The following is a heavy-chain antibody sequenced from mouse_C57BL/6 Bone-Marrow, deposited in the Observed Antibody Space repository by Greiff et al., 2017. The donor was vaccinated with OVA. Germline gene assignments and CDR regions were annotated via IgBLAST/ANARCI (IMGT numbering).Heavy chain of an antibody. V-gene: IGHV1-59*01. CDR2: IDPSDSYT. Sequence: QVQLKQSGAELVRPGTSVKLSCKASGYTFTSYWMHWVKQRPGQGLEWIGVIDPSDSYTNYNQKFKGKATLTVDTSSSTAYMQLSSLTSEDSAVYYCARGSYDYDDYAMDYWGQGTSVTVSS. D-gene: IGHD2-4*01. J-gene: IGHJ4*01. CDR1: GYTFTSYW. CDR3: ARGSYDYDDYAMDY.